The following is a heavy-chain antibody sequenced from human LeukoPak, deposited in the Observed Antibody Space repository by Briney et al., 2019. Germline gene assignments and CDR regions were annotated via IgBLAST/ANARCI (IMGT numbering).Heavy chain of an antibody. CDR3: ARHHVYVLGGSIYDY. CDR2: IYYSGST. V-gene: IGHV4-59*08. J-gene: IGHJ4*02. CDR1: GGSISGYY. Sequence: SETLSLTCTVSGGSISGYYWSWIRQPPGKGLEWIGYIYYSGSTNYNPSLESRVTISVDTSKNQFSLKLTSVTAADTAVYYCARHHVYVLGGSIYDYWGQGTLVTVSS. D-gene: IGHD3-16*01.